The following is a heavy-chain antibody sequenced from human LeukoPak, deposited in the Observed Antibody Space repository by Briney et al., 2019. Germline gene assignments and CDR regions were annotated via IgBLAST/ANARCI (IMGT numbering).Heavy chain of an antibody. CDR3: ARAPYSGRYNVEVH. J-gene: IGHJ4*02. CDR1: GYTFTGYY. D-gene: IGHD1-26*01. V-gene: IGHV1-18*04. CDR2: ISAYNGNT. Sequence: GASVKVSCKTSGYTFTGYYMHWVRQAPGQGLEWMGWISAYNGNTNYAQKFQGRVTMTTDTSTSTAYMELRSLRSDDTAVFYCARAPYSGRYNVEVHWGQGTLVTVSS.